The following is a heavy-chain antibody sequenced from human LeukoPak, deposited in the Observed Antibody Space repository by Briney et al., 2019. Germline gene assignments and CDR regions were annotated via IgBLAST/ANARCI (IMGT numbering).Heavy chain of an antibody. J-gene: IGHJ4*02. CDR1: GGTFSSYA. CDR3: ARDLTDLRTPTRVVIMNY. CDR2: IIPIFGTA. Sequence: SVKVSCKASGGTFSSYAISWVRQAPGQGLEWMGGIIPIFGTANYAQKFQGRVTITADESTSTAYMELRSLRSDDTAVYYCARDLTDLRTPTRVVIMNYWGQGTLVTVSS. V-gene: IGHV1-69*13. D-gene: IGHD3-3*01.